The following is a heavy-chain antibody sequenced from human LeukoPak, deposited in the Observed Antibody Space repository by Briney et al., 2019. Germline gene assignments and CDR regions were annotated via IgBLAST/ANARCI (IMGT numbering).Heavy chain of an antibody. J-gene: IGHJ3*02. V-gene: IGHV4-39*07. CDR2: IYYSGST. CDR3: ARELLLLNAFDI. Sequence: SETLSLTCTVSGGSISSSSYYWGWIRQPPGKGLEWIGSIYYSGSTYYNPSLKSRVTISVDTSKNQFSLKLSSVTAADTAVYYCARELLLLNAFDIWGQGTMVTVPS. CDR1: GGSISSSSYY. D-gene: IGHD3-10*01.